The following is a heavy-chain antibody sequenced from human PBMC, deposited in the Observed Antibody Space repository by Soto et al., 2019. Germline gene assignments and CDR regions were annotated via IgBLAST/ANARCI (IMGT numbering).Heavy chain of an antibody. D-gene: IGHD4-4*01. V-gene: IGHV1-69*18. Sequence: QVQLVQSGAEVKKPGSSVTVSCKASGGTFSSYAIIWVRQAPGQGLEWMGRIIPFIGTANYAQKFQGRVTITAAESTSTAYMELTSLGSEDTAVYYCARVVMTTVPASYYYGMDVWGQGTTVTVSS. CDR2: IIPFIGTA. J-gene: IGHJ6*02. CDR3: ARVVMTTVPASYYYGMDV. CDR1: GGTFSSYA.